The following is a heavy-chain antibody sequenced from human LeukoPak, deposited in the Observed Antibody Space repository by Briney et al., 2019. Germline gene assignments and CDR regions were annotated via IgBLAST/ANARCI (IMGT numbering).Heavy chain of an antibody. CDR2: IYTSGST. CDR3: AITYYYDSSGFADPFDY. CDR1: GGSISSYY. V-gene: IGHV4-4*07. J-gene: IGHJ4*02. D-gene: IGHD3-22*01. Sequence: SETLSLTCTVSGGSISSYYWSWIRQPAGKGLEWIGRIYTSGSTNYNPSLKSRVTMSVDTSKNQFSLKLSSVTAADTAVYYCAITYYYDSSGFADPFDYRGQGTLVTVSS.